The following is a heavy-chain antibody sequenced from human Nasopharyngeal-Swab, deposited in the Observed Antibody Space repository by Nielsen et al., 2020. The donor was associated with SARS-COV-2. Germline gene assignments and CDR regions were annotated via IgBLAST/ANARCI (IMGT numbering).Heavy chain of an antibody. CDR3: VRGSYGHYDS. CDR2: ISPTSDYI. CDR1: GFTFSSYT. Sequence: GGSLRLSFAASGFTFSSYTMNWVRQAPGKGLEWVSSISPTSDYIYYAESVKGRFTISRDNAKNSLFLQMNSLRAEETAIYYCVRGSYGHYDSWGQGALITVSS. D-gene: IGHD4-17*01. J-gene: IGHJ5*01. V-gene: IGHV3-21*06.